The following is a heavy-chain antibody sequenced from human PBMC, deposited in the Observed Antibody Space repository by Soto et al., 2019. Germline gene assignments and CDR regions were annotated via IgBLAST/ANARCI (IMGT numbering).Heavy chain of an antibody. Sequence: GGSLRLSCAASGFTFSSAWMSWVRQAPGKGLEWVGRIKSKTDGGTTDYAAPVKGRFTISRDDSKNTLYLQMNSLKTEDTAVYYCTPQPRRDIVGVVEWDYWGQGTLVTVSS. V-gene: IGHV3-15*01. CDR3: TPQPRRDIVGVVEWDY. CDR1: GFTFSSAW. J-gene: IGHJ4*02. CDR2: IKSKTDGGTT. D-gene: IGHD1-26*01.